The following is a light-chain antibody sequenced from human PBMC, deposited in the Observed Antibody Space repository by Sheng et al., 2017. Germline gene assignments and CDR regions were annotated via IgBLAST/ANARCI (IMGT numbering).Light chain of an antibody. CDR3: QQYGSSPLT. Sequence: EIVLTQSPGTLSLSPGERATLSCRASQSVSSSYLAWYQQKPGQAPRLLIYGASSRATGIPDRFSGSGSGTDFTLTISRLEPEDFAVYYCQQYGSSPLTFGQRDQGGNQ. CDR1: QSVSSSY. J-gene: IGKJ1*01. V-gene: IGKV3-20*01. CDR2: GAS.